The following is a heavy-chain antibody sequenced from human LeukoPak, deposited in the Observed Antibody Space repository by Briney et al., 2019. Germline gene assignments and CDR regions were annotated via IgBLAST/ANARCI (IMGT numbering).Heavy chain of an antibody. J-gene: IGHJ4*02. Sequence: GASVKVSCKASGYTFTSYAMYWVRQAPGQGLEWMGWINTNPGNPTYAQGFTGRFVFSLDTSVSTAYLQISSLKAEDTAVYYCATRTATVITPYWGQGTLVTVSS. CDR3: ATRTATVITPY. CDR2: INTNPGNP. V-gene: IGHV7-4-1*02. CDR1: GYTFTSYA. D-gene: IGHD4-23*01.